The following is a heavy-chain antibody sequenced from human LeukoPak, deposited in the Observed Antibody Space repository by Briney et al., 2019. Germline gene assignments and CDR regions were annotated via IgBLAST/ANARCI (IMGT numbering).Heavy chain of an antibody. CDR3: ARFNYYDSSGYSVDY. Sequence: ASVKVSCKASGYTFTSYYMHWVRQAPGQGLEWMGIINPSGGSTSYAQKFQGRVTMTRDMSTSTVYMELSSLRSDDTAVYYCARFNYYDSSGYSVDYWGQGTLVTVSS. CDR2: INPSGGST. V-gene: IGHV1-46*01. J-gene: IGHJ4*02. CDR1: GYTFTSYY. D-gene: IGHD3-22*01.